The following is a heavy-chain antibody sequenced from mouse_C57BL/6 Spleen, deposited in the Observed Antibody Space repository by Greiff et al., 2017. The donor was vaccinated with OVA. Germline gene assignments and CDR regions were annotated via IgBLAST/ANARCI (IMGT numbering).Heavy chain of an antibody. D-gene: IGHD2-2*01. CDR2: INPNNGGT. CDR3: ARRMGNVWLRLAMDY. CDR1: GYTFTDYY. V-gene: IGHV1-26*01. J-gene: IGHJ4*01. Sequence: EVQLQQSGPELVKPGASVKISCKASGYTFTDYYMNWVKQSHGKSLEWIGDINPNNGGTSYNQKFKGKATLTVDKSSSTAYMELRSLTSEDSAVYYCARRMGNVWLRLAMDYWGQGTSVTVSS.